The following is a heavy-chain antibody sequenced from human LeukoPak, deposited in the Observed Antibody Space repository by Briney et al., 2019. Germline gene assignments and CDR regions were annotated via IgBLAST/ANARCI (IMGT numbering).Heavy chain of an antibody. D-gene: IGHD2-2*01. CDR2: INPNSGST. CDR3: ARVRYCSSTSCHDFDY. Sequence: GASVKVSCKASGYTFTGYYMHWVRQAPGQGLVWMGWINPNSGSTNYAQNFQGRVTITRDTTISTAYMELSRLRSDDTAVYYCARVRYCSSTSCHDFDYWGQGTLVTVSS. CDR1: GYTFTGYY. J-gene: IGHJ4*02. V-gene: IGHV1-2*02.